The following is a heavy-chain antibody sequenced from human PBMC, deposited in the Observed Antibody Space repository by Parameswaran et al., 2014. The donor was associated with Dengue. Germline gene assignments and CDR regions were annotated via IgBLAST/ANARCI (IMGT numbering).Heavy chain of an antibody. V-gene: IGHV7-4-1*02. D-gene: IGHD6-13*01. CDR3: ARSMGDSSSWSNFDY. Sequence: WVRQAPGQGLEWMGWINTNTGNPTYAQGFTGRFVFSLDTSVSTAYLQISSLKAEDTAVYYCARSMGDSSSWSNFDYWGQGTLVTVSS. J-gene: IGHJ4*02. CDR2: INTNTGNP.